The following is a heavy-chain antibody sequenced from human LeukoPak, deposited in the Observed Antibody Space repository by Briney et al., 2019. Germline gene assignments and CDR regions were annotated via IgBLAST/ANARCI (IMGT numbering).Heavy chain of an antibody. V-gene: IGHV3-21*01. Sequence: GGSLRLSCAASGFTFSSYSMNWVRQAPGKGLEWVSSISSSSSYMNYADSVKGRFTISRDNAKNSLYLKMNSLRAEDTAVYYCASGWYYYDSSGYPGDYWGQGTLVTVSS. CDR1: GFTFSSYS. J-gene: IGHJ4*02. D-gene: IGHD3-22*01. CDR3: ASGWYYYDSSGYPGDY. CDR2: ISSSSSYM.